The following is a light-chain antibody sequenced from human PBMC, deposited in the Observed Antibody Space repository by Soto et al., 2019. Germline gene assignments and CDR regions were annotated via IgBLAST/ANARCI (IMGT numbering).Light chain of an antibody. CDR3: LPDYDCLWT. CDR2: DAS. Sequence: ESQSTRSSSSVDTVTVSGRASQTISTWLAWYQQKPGRAPKLLLYDASSLQVGVPSRFSGSGSCTDSTLTINGLQPEDFATPFFLPDYDCLWTFRPGTKVDIK. CDR1: QTISTW. J-gene: IGKJ1*01. V-gene: IGKV1-6*02.